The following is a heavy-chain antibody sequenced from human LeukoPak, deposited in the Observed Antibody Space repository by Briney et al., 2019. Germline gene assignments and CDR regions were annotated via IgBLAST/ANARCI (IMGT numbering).Heavy chain of an antibody. CDR2: ISSSSSYI. J-gene: IGHJ5*02. V-gene: IGHV3-21*01. D-gene: IGHD1-7*01. CDR1: GFTFSSYS. CDR3: ARGLNWKYGWFDP. Sequence: GGSLRLSCAASGFTFSSYSMNWVRQAPGKGLEWVSCISSSSSYIYYADSVKGRFTISRDNAKNSLYLQMNSLRAEDTAVYYCARGLNWKYGWFDPWGQGTLVTVSS.